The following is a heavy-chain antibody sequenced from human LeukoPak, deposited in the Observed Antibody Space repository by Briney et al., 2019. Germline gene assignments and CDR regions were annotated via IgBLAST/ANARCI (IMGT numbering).Heavy chain of an antibody. J-gene: IGHJ6*03. Sequence: GGSLRLSCAASGFSVSSRINYMSWVRQAPGKGLEWVANIKQDGSEKYYVDSVKGRFTISRDNAKNSLYLQMNSLRAEDTAVYYCARIGRSPSPYSSSWGGYYYYYMDVWGKGTTVTVSS. V-gene: IGHV3-7*01. D-gene: IGHD6-13*01. CDR1: GFSVSSRINY. CDR3: ARIGRSPSPYSSSWGGYYYYYMDV. CDR2: IKQDGSEK.